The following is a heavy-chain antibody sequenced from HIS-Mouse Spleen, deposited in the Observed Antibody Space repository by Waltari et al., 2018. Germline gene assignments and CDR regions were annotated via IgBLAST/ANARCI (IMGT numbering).Heavy chain of an antibody. CDR1: GGSISSSSYY. V-gene: IGHV4-39*07. D-gene: IGHD6-13*01. CDR2: LYYSGST. J-gene: IGHJ2*01. CDR3: AREIPYSSSWYDWYFDL. Sequence: QLQLQESGPGLVKPSETLSLTCTVSGGSISSSSYYWGWVRQPPGKGLEWIGSLYYSGSTYHNPSLKSRVTISVDTSKSQFALKLSSVTAADTAVYYCAREIPYSSSWYDWYFDLWGRGTLVTVSS.